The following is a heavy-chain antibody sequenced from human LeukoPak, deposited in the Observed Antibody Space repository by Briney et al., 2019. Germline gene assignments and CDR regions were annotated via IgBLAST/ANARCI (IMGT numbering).Heavy chain of an antibody. CDR2: IYYTGST. V-gene: IGHV4-59*01. D-gene: IGHD3-22*01. CDR1: GGSLSTYY. J-gene: IGHJ5*02. Sequence: SETLSLTCTVSGGSLSTYYWSWIRQPPGKGLEWMGYIYYTGSTNYNPSLKSRVTISADTSKNQFSLRLTPVTAADTAVYYCARASGGYYNNWFDPWGQGTLVPVSS. CDR3: ARASGGYYNNWFDP.